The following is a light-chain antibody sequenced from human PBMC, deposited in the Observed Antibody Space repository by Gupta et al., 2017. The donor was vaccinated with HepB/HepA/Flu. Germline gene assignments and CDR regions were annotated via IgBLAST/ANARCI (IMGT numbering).Light chain of an antibody. J-gene: IGLJ2*01. Sequence: QLVLTQSPSASASLGASVKLTCPLSSGHSTYAIAWHQQKPENGPRYLMKLNSDGSHSKGDGIPDRFSGSSSGAERYLTISSRQSEDEADYYFQTWGTGGVFGGGTKLTVL. CDR2: LNSDGSH. CDR3: QTWGTGGV. CDR1: SGHSTYA. V-gene: IGLV4-69*02.